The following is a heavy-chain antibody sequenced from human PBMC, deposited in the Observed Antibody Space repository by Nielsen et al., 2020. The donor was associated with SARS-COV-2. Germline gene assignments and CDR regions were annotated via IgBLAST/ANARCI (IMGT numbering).Heavy chain of an antibody. Sequence: PGKGLEWIGHIFNTGSTSYNPSLRSRVTILVDTSKNHFSLKLTSVTAADTAVYYCARDRSDRSGWYYYYYGMDVWGQGTTVTVSS. V-gene: IGHV4-59*13. CDR3: ARDRSDRSGWYYYYYGMDV. CDR2: IFNTGST. J-gene: IGHJ6*02. D-gene: IGHD6-19*01.